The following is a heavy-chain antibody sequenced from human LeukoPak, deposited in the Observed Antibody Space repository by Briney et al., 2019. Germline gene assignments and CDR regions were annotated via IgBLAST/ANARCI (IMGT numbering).Heavy chain of an antibody. CDR1: GFTFGSYG. CDR3: ARDLYYGSGNRY. CDR2: ISSSSSYI. J-gene: IGHJ4*02. Sequence: AGGSLRLSCAASGFTFGSYGMTWVRQAPGKGLEWVSSISSSSSYIYYADSVKGRFTISRDNAKNSLYLQMNSLRAEDTAVYYCARDLYYGSGNRYWGQGTLVTVSS. D-gene: IGHD3-10*01. V-gene: IGHV3-21*01.